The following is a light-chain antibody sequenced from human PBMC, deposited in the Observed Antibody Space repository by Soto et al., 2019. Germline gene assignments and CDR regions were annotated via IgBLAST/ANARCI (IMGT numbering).Light chain of an antibody. CDR1: SSDVGGYNY. J-gene: IGLJ1*01. V-gene: IGLV2-14*01. CDR2: DVS. Sequence: QSVLTRPASVSGSPGQSIPISCTGTSSDVGGYNYVSWYQQHPGKAPKFMIYDVSNRPSGVSNRFSGSKSGNTASLTISGLQAEDEADYYCSSYTTSNTRQIVFGTGTKVTV. CDR3: SSYTTSNTRQIV.